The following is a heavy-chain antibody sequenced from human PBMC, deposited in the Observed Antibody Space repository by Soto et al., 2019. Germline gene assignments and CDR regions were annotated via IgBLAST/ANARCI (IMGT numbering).Heavy chain of an antibody. CDR3: ARGRLDYHYGMDV. Sequence: ASVKVSCKASGYTFISYYMYWVRQAPGQGLEWMGIINPSGGSTTYAQKFQGRVTMTRDTSTSTVYMELSNVRSEDTAVYYCARGRLDYHYGMDVWGQGTSVTVSS. J-gene: IGHJ6*02. V-gene: IGHV1-46*01. CDR2: INPSGGST. CDR1: GYTFISYY.